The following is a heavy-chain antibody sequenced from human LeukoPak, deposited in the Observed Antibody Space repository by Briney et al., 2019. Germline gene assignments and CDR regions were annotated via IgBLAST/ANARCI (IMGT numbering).Heavy chain of an antibody. CDR3: ARDLGYCSGGSCYARSDY. CDR1: GFTFSDYY. CDR2: ISSSGSTI. Sequence: GGSLRLSCAASGFTFSDYYMSWIRQAPGNGLEWVSYISSSGSTIYYADSVKGRFTISRDNAKNSLYLQMNSLRAEDTAVYYCARDLGYCSGGSCYARSDYWGQGTLVTVSS. J-gene: IGHJ4*02. D-gene: IGHD2-15*01. V-gene: IGHV3-11*01.